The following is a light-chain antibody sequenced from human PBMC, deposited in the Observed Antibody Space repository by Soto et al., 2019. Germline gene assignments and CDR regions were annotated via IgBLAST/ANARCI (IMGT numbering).Light chain of an antibody. CDR1: QSISSNF. V-gene: IGKV3-20*01. CDR3: QQYGGSPRT. Sequence: EILLTQSPSTLSFSPGERATLSCMASQSISSNFLAWYQQKRGQAPRLLIHGASNRATGIPDRFSGSGSGTDFTLTITRLEPEDFAVYYCQQYGGSPRTFGQGTKVDIK. CDR2: GAS. J-gene: IGKJ1*01.